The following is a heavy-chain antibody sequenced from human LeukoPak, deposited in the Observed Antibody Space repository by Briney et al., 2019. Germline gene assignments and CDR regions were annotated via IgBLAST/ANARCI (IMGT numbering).Heavy chain of an antibody. CDR3: ARVVISYSSGWRFDY. CDR2: ISAYNGNT. D-gene: IGHD6-19*01. J-gene: IGHJ4*02. V-gene: IGHV1-18*01. CDR1: GYTFTSYG. Sequence: ASVKVSCKASGYTFTSYGISWVRQAPGQGLEWMGWISAYNGNTNYAQKLQGRVTMTTDTSTSTAYMELRSLRSDDTAVYYCARVVISYSSGWRFDYWGQGTLVTVSS.